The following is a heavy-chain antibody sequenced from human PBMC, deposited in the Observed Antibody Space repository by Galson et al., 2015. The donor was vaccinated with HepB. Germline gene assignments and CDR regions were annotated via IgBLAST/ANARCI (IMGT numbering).Heavy chain of an antibody. CDR3: ARDRWFGELSHYGMDV. V-gene: IGHV1-69*04. CDR1: GYTFTGYY. D-gene: IGHD3-10*01. Sequence: SVKVSCKASGYTFTGYYMHWVRQAPGQGLEWMGRIIPILGIANYAQKFQGRVTITADKSTSTAYMELSSLRSEDTAVYYCARDRWFGELSHYGMDVWGQGTTVTVSS. CDR2: IIPILGIA. J-gene: IGHJ6*02.